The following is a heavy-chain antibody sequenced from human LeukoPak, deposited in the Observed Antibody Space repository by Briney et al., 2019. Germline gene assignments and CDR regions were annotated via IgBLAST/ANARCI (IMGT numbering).Heavy chain of an antibody. CDR2: IIPIFGTT. V-gene: IGHV1-69*13. J-gene: IGHJ6*03. Sequence: SVKVSCKASGGTFSSYAISWVRQAPGQGLEWMGGIIPIFGTTNYAQKFQGRVTITADESTSTAYMELSSLRSEDTAVYYCNRGSYPGYYYMDVWGKGTTVTVSS. D-gene: IGHD1-26*01. CDR3: NRGSYPGYYYMDV. CDR1: GGTFSSYA.